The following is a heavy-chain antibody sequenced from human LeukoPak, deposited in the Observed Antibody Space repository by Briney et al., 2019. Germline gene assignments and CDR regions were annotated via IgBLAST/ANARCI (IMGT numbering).Heavy chain of an antibody. CDR1: GFTFSSYA. Sequence: GGSLRLSCAASGFTFSSYAMSWVRQVPGKGLVWVSRINSDGSSTSYADSVKGRFTISRDNAKNTLYLQMNSLRAEDTAVYYCARGDTMVFDYWGQGTLVTVSS. D-gene: IGHD3-10*01. J-gene: IGHJ4*02. V-gene: IGHV3-74*01. CDR2: INSDGSST. CDR3: ARGDTMVFDY.